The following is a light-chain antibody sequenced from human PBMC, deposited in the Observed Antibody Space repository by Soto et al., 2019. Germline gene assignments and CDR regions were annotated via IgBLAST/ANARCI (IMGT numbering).Light chain of an antibody. CDR2: GNI. CDR3: QSSDSSLSGVV. Sequence: QSVLTQPPSLSGAPGQRVTISCTGSSSNIGAGYDVHWYLQLPGTAPKLLIYGNINRPSGVPDRFSGSKSGTSASLAITGVQAEDEADYYCQSSDSSLSGVVFGGGTKLTVL. CDR1: SSNIGAGYD. J-gene: IGLJ2*01. V-gene: IGLV1-40*01.